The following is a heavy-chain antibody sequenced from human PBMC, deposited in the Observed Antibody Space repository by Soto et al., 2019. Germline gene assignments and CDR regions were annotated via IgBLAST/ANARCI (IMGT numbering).Heavy chain of an antibody. CDR3: ANYMVATEAFDD. CDR2: ISYGGSNK. J-gene: IGHJ4*02. CDR1: GITVNDYT. D-gene: IGHD5-12*01. Sequence: QVQLVESGGGVVQPGRSLRLSCAASGITVNDYTMHWVRQAPGKGLEWVAVISYGGSNKYYADSVKGRFTISRDTSRNPLYLQMNSLAVDNAVVYYSANYMVATEAFDDWGQGTLVTVSS. V-gene: IGHV3-30-3*01.